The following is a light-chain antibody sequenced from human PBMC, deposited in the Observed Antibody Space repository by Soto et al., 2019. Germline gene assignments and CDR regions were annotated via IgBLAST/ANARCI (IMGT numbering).Light chain of an antibody. CDR2: DVT. CDR3: DSYTHYNPLLI. CDR1: SSDIGAYNY. V-gene: IGLV2-14*01. J-gene: IGLJ2*01. Sequence: QSALTQPASVSGSPGQSIAISCTGSSSDIGAYNYVSWYQHHPGKAPKLIIYDVTSRPSGVSSRFSGAKSGNAASLIISGLQPEDVADYFCDSYTHYNPLLIFGGGTKLTVL.